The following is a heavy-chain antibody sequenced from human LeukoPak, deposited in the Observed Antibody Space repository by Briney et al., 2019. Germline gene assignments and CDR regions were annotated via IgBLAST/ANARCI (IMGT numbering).Heavy chain of an antibody. D-gene: IGHD6-19*01. V-gene: IGHV3-23*01. Sequence: GGSLRLSCAASGFTFSSHAMSWVRQAPGKGLEWVSAISGSGGSTYYADSVKGRFTISRDKSKNTLYLQMNSLGAEDTAVYYCAKGLAVAGHFDYWGQGTLVTVSS. CDR1: GFTFSSHA. CDR2: ISGSGGST. CDR3: AKGLAVAGHFDY. J-gene: IGHJ4*02.